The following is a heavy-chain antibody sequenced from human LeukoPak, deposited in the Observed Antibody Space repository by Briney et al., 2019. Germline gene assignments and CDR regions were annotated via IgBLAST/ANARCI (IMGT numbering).Heavy chain of an antibody. J-gene: IGHJ6*02. Sequence: PGRSLRLSCAASGFTFSSYGMHWVRQAPGKGLEWVAVIWYDGSNKYYADSVKGRFTISRDNSKNTLYLQMNSLRAEDTAVYYCATSDGYYDILTGYSWVFSMDVWGQGTTVTVSS. CDR2: IWYDGSNK. V-gene: IGHV3-33*01. D-gene: IGHD3-9*01. CDR3: ATSDGYYDILTGYSWVFSMDV. CDR1: GFTFSSYG.